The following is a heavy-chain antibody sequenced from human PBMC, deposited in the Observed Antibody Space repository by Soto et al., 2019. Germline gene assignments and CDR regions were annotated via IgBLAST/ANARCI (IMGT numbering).Heavy chain of an antibody. CDR1: GGPFSSYA. CDR3: ARARGGCSSTSCSPDFYYYYGIDV. CDR2: IIPIFGTA. J-gene: IGHJ6*02. V-gene: IGHV1-69*01. Sequence: QVQLVQSGAEVKKPGSSVKVSCKASGGPFSSYAISWVRQAPGQGLEWMGGIIPIFGTANYAQKFQGRVTNTADESPSTAYMELSSLRYEDTAVYYCARARGGCSSTSCSPDFYYYYGIDVWGQGTTVTVSS. D-gene: IGHD2-2*01.